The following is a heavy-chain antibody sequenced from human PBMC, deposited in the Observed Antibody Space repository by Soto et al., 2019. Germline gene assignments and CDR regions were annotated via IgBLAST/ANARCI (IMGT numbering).Heavy chain of an antibody. J-gene: IGHJ6*02. CDR1: GFTFSSYA. Sequence: GGSLRLSCAASGFTFSSYAMHWVRQAPGKGLEWVAVISYDGSNKYYADSVKGRFTISRDNSKNTLYLQMNSLRAEDTAVYYCARDKVDDSGSYYTTYYYYGMDVWGQGTTVTVSS. CDR3: ARDKVDDSGSYYTTYYYYGMDV. D-gene: IGHD3-10*01. CDR2: ISYDGSNK. V-gene: IGHV3-30-3*01.